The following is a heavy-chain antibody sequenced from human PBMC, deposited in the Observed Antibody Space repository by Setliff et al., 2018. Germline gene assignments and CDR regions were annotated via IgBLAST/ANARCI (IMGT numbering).Heavy chain of an antibody. D-gene: IGHD6-13*01. J-gene: IGHJ5*02. CDR1: GDSFSGYF. V-gene: IGHV4-34*01. CDR3: AGGAFGSRWYVRPWFDP. CDR2: IDQSGST. Sequence: PSETLSLTCAVYGDSFSGYFWTWIRQPPGRGLEWIGDIDQSGSTNYNPSLKRRLTISVDTSKNQFSLSLSSVTAADTAVYYCAGGAFGSRWYVRPWFDPWGQGTLVTVSS.